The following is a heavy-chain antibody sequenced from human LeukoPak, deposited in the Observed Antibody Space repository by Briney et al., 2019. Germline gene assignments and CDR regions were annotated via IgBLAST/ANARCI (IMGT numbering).Heavy chain of an antibody. J-gene: IGHJ6*03. CDR3: VRDRGVDYCSGGSCSHYYYYMDV. CDR1: GYTFTGYY. CDR2: INPNSGGT. Sequence: GASVRVSCKASGYTFTGYYMHWVRQAPGQGLEWMGWINPNSGGTNYAQKFQGRVTMTRDRSISTAYMELSRLRSDDTAVYYCVRDRGVDYCSGGSCSHYYYYMDVWGKGTTVTISS. V-gene: IGHV1-2*02. D-gene: IGHD2-15*01.